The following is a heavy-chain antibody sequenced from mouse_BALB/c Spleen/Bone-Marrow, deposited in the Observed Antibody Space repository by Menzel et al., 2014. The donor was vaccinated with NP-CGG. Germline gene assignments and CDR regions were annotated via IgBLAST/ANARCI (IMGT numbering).Heavy chain of an antibody. V-gene: IGHV2-6-4*01. D-gene: IGHD1-1*01. CDR1: GFSLSRYN. Sequence: VKLVESGPGLVAPSQSLSITCTVSGFSLSRYNVHWVRQPPGKGLEWLGMIWHGGSTDYNSALKSRLSISKDNSKSXVFLKMNILKTDDTAMYYCARNYYGIPYYFDYWGQGTTLTVSS. J-gene: IGHJ2*01. CDR3: ARNYYGIPYYFDY. CDR2: IWHGGST.